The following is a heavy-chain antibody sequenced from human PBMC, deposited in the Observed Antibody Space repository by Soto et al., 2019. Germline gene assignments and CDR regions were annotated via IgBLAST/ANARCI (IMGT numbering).Heavy chain of an antibody. CDR2: IYWDDDK. D-gene: IGHD2-2*01. Sequence: QITLKESGPTLVKPTQTLTLTCTFSGFSLSTSGVGVGWIRQPPGKALEWLALIYWDDDKRYSPSLKSRLTITKDTFKNQLVLTMTSMDSVDTSSSYAAHILALGIPGLPGYWGQGPLVTVSS. J-gene: IGHJ4*02. V-gene: IGHV2-5*02. CDR1: GFSLSTSGVG. CDR3: AHILALGIPGLPGY.